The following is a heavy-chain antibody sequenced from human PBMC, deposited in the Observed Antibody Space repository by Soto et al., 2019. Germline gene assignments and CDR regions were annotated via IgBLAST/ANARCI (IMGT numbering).Heavy chain of an antibody. CDR2: IDPSGGNT. CDR3: GRVPGGSCYDY. CDR1: GYTFTRDQ. J-gene: IGHJ4*02. D-gene: IGHD2-15*01. V-gene: IGHV1-46*01. Sequence: ASVKVSCKASGYTFTRDQIHWVRQAPGQGLEWMGMIDPSGGNTNYAQKFQGRVTMTRDTSTSTVYMELSSLRSEDTAVYFCGRVPGGSCYDYWGQGTLVTVSS.